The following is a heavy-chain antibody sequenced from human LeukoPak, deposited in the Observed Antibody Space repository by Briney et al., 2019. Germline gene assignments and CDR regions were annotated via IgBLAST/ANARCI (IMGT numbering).Heavy chain of an antibody. V-gene: IGHV1-2*02. D-gene: IGHD5-18*01. CDR1: GYTFTGYY. J-gene: IGHJ4*02. Sequence: ASVKVSCTASGYTFTGYYMHWVRQAPGQGLEWMGWINPNSGGTNYAQKFQGRVTMTRDTSISTAYMELSRLRSDDTAVYYCAREHVDTAMATMYYFDYWGQGTLVTVSS. CDR2: INPNSGGT. CDR3: AREHVDTAMATMYYFDY.